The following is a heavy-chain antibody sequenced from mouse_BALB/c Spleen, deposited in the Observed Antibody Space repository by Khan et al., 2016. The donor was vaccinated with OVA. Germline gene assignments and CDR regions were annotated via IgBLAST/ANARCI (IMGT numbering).Heavy chain of an antibody. CDR1: GFSLTNYG. J-gene: IGHJ2*01. CDR2: IWSGGIT. Sequence: VQLQESGPGLVQPSQSLSITCTVSGFSLTNYGVHWVRQSPGKGLEWLGVIWSGGITDYNATFISRLTISKDISKCKVFFKMNSLQAKDTAIYYCAKNRSGYFDYWGQGTTLTVSS. CDR3: AKNRSGYFDY. V-gene: IGHV2-2*02. D-gene: IGHD1-3*01.